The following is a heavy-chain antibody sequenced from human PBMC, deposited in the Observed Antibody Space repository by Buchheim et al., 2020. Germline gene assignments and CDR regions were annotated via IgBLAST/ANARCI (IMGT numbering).Heavy chain of an antibody. J-gene: IGHJ6*02. CDR1: GFTFSNAW. V-gene: IGHV3-15*01. CDR2: IKSKTDGGTT. D-gene: IGHD4-17*01. Sequence: EVQLVESGGGLVKPGGSLRLSCAASGFTFSNAWMSWVRQAPGKGLEWVGRIKSKTDGGTTDYAAPVKGRFTISSDASKNTLYLQMNSLKTEDTAVYYCTTGGGDYSLDYYYGMDVWGQGTT. CDR3: TTGGGDYSLDYYYGMDV.